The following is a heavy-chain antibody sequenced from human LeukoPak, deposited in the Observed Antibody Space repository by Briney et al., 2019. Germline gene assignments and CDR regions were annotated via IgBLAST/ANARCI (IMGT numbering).Heavy chain of an antibody. CDR3: AKDGGRYHFDY. CDR1: GYTFTGNY. Sequence: ASVKVSCKASGYTFTGNYMHWVRQAPGQGLEWMGRINPNSGGTNYAQKFQGRVTMTRDTSINTAYMELSGLRSDDTAVYYCAKDGGRYHFDYWGRGGLVTVSS. CDR2: INPNSGGT. J-gene: IGHJ4*02. D-gene: IGHD1-26*01. V-gene: IGHV1-2*02.